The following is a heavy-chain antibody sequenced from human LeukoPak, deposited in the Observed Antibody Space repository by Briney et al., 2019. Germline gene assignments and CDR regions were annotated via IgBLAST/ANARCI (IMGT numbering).Heavy chain of an antibody. CDR3: ARGVPGTYYYYYMDD. Sequence: GASVTVSCKVSGYTLTELSMHWVRQAPGQGLEWMGWINPNSGGTNYAQKFQGRVTMTRDTSITTAYMELTRLRPDDTAVYYCARGVPGTYYYYYMDDWGKGTTVTVSS. D-gene: IGHD2-2*01. CDR2: INPNSGGT. V-gene: IGHV1-2*02. J-gene: IGHJ6*03. CDR1: GYTLTELS.